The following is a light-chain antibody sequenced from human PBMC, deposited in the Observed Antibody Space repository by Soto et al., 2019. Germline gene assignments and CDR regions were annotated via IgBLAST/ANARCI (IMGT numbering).Light chain of an antibody. V-gene: IGKV1-5*03. CDR1: QRIGRW. CDR2: EAS. J-gene: IGKJ1*01. CDR3: QQYNTYWA. Sequence: DIQMTQSPSTLSASVGDTVTITCRASQRIGRWVAWYQQKPGKGPKLLIYEASSLESGVPSRFSGSGSGTEFTLTINSLQPDDFAIYYCQQYNTYWAFGQGTKVDIK.